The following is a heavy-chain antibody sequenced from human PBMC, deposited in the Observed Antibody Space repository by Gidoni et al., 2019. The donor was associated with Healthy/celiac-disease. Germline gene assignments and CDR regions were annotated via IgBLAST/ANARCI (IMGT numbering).Heavy chain of an antibody. V-gene: IGHV3-53*01. CDR2: IYSGGST. CDR3: ARGIFPTVVTMTYYYYGMDV. Sequence: EVQLVESGGGLIQPGGSLRLSCAASGFTVSSNYMSWVRQAPGKGLEWVSVIYSGGSTYYADSVKGRFTISRDNSKNTLYLQMNSLRAEDTAVYYCARGIFPTVVTMTYYYYGMDVWGQGTTVTVSS. D-gene: IGHD4-17*01. J-gene: IGHJ6*02. CDR1: GFTVSSNY.